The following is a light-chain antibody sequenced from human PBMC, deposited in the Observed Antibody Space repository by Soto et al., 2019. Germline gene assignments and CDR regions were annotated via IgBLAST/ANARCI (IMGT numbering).Light chain of an antibody. CDR1: SSDVGGYNY. J-gene: IGLJ1*01. CDR2: DVS. CDR3: SSYTSSSSV. Sequence: QSVLTQPAYVSVSPGQSITISCTGTSSDVGGYNYVSWYQQHPGKAPKLMIYDVSNRPSGVSNRFSGSKSGNTASLTISGLQAEDEADYYCSSYTSSSSVFGTGTKVTVL. V-gene: IGLV2-14*01.